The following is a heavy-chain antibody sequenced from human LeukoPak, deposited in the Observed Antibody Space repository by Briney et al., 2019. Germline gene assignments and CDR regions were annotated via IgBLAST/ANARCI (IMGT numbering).Heavy chain of an antibody. J-gene: IGHJ6*03. CDR3: ARGGYCSGGSCYRPYYYYMDV. V-gene: IGHV3-74*01. D-gene: IGHD2-15*01. CDR1: GFTFSSYW. Sequence: GGSLRLSCAASGFTFSSYWMHWVRQAPGKGLVWVSRINSDGSSTSYADSVKGRFTISRDNAKNTLYLQMNSLRAEDTAVYYCARGGYCSGGSCYRPYYYYMDVWGKGTTVTVSS. CDR2: INSDGSST.